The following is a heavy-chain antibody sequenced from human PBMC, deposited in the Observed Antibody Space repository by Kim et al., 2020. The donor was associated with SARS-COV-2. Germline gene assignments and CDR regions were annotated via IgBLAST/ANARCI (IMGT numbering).Heavy chain of an antibody. D-gene: IGHD2-15*01. J-gene: IGHJ4*02. V-gene: IGHV3-23*01. CDR3: AKDSAIRDIVVVVAANEFDY. CDR2: ISGSGGST. CDR1: GFTFSSYA. Sequence: GGSLRLSCAASGFTFSSYAMSWVRQAPGKGLEWVSAISGSGGSTYYADSVKGRFTISRDNSKNTLYLQMNSLRAEDTAVYYCAKDSAIRDIVVVVAANEFDYWGQGTLVTVSS.